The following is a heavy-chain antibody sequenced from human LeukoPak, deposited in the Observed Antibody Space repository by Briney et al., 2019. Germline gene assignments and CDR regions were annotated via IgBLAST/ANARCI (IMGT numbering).Heavy chain of an antibody. Sequence: GESQKICSKGFGYSFTTYWIGWVRHMPGEELEWIGLIYPGDSDIRYRPSFQGQVTISADKSISTAYLQWSSLKASDTATYFCARQLGERTFNWNDFDYWGQGTLVSVSS. CDR3: ARQLGERTFNWNDFDY. D-gene: IGHD1-20*01. J-gene: IGHJ4*02. CDR2: IYPGDSDI. V-gene: IGHV5-51*01. CDR1: GYSFTTYW.